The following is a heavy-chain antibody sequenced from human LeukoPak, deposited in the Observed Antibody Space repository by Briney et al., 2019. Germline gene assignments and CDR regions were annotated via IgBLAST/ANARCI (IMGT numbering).Heavy chain of an antibody. J-gene: IGHJ4*02. V-gene: IGHV1-69*13. CDR2: IIPIFGTA. CDR3: AREVGIAVAGPTGAFDY. CDR1: GGTFSSYA. Sequence: SVKVSCKASGGTFSSYAISWVRQAPGQGLERMGGIIPIFGTANYAQKFQGRVTITADESTSTAYMELSSLRSEDTAVYYCAREVGIAVAGPTGAFDYWGQGTLVTVSS. D-gene: IGHD6-19*01.